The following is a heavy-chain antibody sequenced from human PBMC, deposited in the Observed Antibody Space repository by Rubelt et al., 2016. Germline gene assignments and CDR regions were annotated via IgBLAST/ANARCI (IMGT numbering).Heavy chain of an antibody. CDR2: IYYRGST. Sequence: QVQLQESGPGLVKPSETLSLTCTVSGVSVSDYYWTWIRQPPGKGLEWIGNIYYRGSTNYNPSTKSRITKTMDTSKNQFSLNLTVVTAADTAVYYCARGRDFGVLNGAPFGDWGQGTLVTVSS. CDR1: GVSVSDYY. J-gene: IGHJ4*02. D-gene: IGHD3-3*01. V-gene: IGHV4-59*02. CDR3: ARGRDFGVLNGAPFGD.